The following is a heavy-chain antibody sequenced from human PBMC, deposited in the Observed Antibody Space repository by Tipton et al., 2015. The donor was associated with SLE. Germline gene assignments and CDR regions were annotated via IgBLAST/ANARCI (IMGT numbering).Heavy chain of an antibody. CDR1: GGPIINGGYY. J-gene: IGHJ6*03. Sequence: TLSLTCTVSGGPIINGGYYWSWIRQHPGKGLEWIGYIDYSGNTYYKSSLQSRVTISVDTSKNQFSLKLSSVTAADTAVYYCARELTGYDYVWGSYKHYYMDVWGKGTTVTVSS. D-gene: IGHD3-16*01. CDR2: IDYSGNT. CDR3: ARELTGYDYVWGSYKHYYMDV. V-gene: IGHV4-31*03.